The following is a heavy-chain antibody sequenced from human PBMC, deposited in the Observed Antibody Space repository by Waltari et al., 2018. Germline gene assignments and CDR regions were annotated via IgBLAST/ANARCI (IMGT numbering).Heavy chain of an antibody. Sequence: EVQLVESGGGLVQPGGSLRLSCAASGFTFSSYSMNWVRQAPGKGLEWVSYISSSSSTISYADSVKGRFTISRDNAKNSLYLQMNSLRAEDTAVYYCARDLPLYDFDYWGQGTLVTVSS. CDR1: GFTFSSYS. V-gene: IGHV3-48*04. D-gene: IGHD2-2*02. CDR2: ISSSSSTI. CDR3: ARDLPLYDFDY. J-gene: IGHJ4*02.